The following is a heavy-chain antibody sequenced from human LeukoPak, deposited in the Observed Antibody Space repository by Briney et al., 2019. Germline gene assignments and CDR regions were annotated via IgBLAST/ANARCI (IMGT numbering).Heavy chain of an antibody. CDR3: ARLMNCGGDCIWFDP. D-gene: IGHD2-21*02. V-gene: IGHV4-59*01. J-gene: IGHJ5*02. CDR2: IYYSGST. CDR1: GGSISSYY. Sequence: VKPSETLSLTCTVSGGSISSYYWSWIRQPPGKRLEWIGYIYYSGSTNYNPSLKSRVTISVDTSKNQFSLKLSSVTAADTAVYYCARLMNCGGDCIWFDPWGQGTLVTVSS.